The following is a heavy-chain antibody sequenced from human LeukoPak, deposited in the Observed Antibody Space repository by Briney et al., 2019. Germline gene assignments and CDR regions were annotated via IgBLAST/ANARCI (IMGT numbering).Heavy chain of an antibody. V-gene: IGHV4-59*01. CDR2: IYYSGST. CDR3: ARVSGYDWESFYDY. D-gene: IGHD5-12*01. J-gene: IGHJ4*02. Sequence: SETLSLTCNVSGGSISSYYWSWIRQPPGKGLEWIGYIYYSGSTNYNPSLKSRVTISVDTAKNQFSLKLSSATAADTAVYYCARVSGYDWESFYDYWGQGTLVTVSS. CDR1: GGSISSYY.